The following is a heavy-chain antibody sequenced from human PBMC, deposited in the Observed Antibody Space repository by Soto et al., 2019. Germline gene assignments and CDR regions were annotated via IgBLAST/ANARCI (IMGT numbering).Heavy chain of an antibody. CDR2: IYSGGIT. V-gene: IGHV3-66*01. CDR1: GFTVSSNY. Sequence: GGSLRLSCAASGFTVSSNYMSWVRQAPGKGLEWVSLIYSGGITYYADSVKGRFTISRDNSKNTVYLQMNSLRVEDTAMYYCAREPPGIMDFDTWCQGKMVTISS. CDR3: AREPPGIMDFDT. D-gene: IGHD3-10*01. J-gene: IGHJ3*02.